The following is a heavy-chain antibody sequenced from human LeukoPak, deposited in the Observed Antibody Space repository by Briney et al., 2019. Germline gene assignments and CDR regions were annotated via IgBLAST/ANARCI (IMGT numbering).Heavy chain of an antibody. V-gene: IGHV4-59*01. D-gene: IGHD5/OR15-5a*01. CDR2: TYYSGST. CDR1: GGSISSYY. J-gene: IGHJ6*02. CDR3: ARVVFYGMDV. Sequence: SETLSLTCTVSGGSISSYYWSWIRQPPGKGLEWIGYTYYSGSTNYNPSLKSRVTISVDTSKNQFSLKLSSVTAADTAVYYCARVVFYGMDVWGQGTTVTVSS.